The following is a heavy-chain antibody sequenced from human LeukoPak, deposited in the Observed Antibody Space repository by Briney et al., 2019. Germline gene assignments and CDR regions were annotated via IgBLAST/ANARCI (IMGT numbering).Heavy chain of an antibody. Sequence: SETLSLTCTVSGSSISSYYWSWIRQPPGKGLEWIGYIYYSGSTKYNPSLKSRVTISVDTSKSQFSLKLSSVTAADTAVYYCARHLPKWGWDYWGQGTLVTVSS. V-gene: IGHV4-59*08. J-gene: IGHJ4*02. D-gene: IGHD1-26*01. CDR3: ARHLPKWGWDY. CDR1: GSSISSYY. CDR2: IYYSGST.